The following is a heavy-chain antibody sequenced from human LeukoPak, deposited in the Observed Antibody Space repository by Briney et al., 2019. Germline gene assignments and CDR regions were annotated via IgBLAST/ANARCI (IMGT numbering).Heavy chain of an antibody. CDR1: GGSISGYY. D-gene: IGHD4-11*01. J-gene: IGHJ4*02. CDR2: IHTSGST. Sequence: SETLSLTCTVSGGSISGYYWNWIRQPAGKGLEWIGRIHTSGSTNYNPSLKSRVTISVDTSKNQFSLKLSSVTAADTAVYYCARRGFYYSNYGMYYFDYWGQGTLVTVSS. CDR3: ARRGFYYSNYGMYYFDY. V-gene: IGHV4-4*07.